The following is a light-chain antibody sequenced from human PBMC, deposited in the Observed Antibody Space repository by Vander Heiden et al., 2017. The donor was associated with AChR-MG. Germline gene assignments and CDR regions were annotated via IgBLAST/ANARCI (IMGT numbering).Light chain of an antibody. J-gene: IGKJ1*01. CDR2: AAS. CDR3: QHYYSLPPWT. Sequence: AIRMTQSPSSFSASTGDTVTITCRASQGIGTYLAWYQQKPGKVPKLLIYAASTLQSGVPSRFSGSGSGTDFTLTISRLQSDDFATYYCQHYYSLPPWTFGQGTKVEIK. CDR1: QGIGTY. V-gene: IGKV1-8*01.